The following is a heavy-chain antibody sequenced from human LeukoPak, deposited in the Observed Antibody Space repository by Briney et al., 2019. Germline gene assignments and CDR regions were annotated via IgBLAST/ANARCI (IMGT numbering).Heavy chain of an antibody. Sequence: GGSLRLSCAASGFTFSSYAMSWVRQAPGKWLEWVSGISGSGGSTYHADSVKGRFTISRDNSKNTLSLQMNSLRAEDTAVYYCARDKSNLIIDYWGQGTLVTVSS. CDR3: ARDKSNLIIDY. CDR1: GFTFSSYA. CDR2: ISGSGGST. D-gene: IGHD5-24*01. J-gene: IGHJ4*02. V-gene: IGHV3-23*01.